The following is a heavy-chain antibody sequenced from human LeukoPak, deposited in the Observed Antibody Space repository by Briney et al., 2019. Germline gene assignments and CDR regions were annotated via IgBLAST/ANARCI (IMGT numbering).Heavy chain of an antibody. J-gene: IGHJ3*02. D-gene: IGHD3-9*01. V-gene: IGHV3-7*03. CDR1: RFTFSSHW. CDR3: ARVRGYDILTGYAFDI. CDR2: IKQDGSEK. Sequence: PGGSLRLSCAASRFTFSSHWMNWVRQAPGKGLEWVANIKQDGSEKYYVDSVKGRFTISRDNANNSLYLQMNSLRAEDTAVYYCARVRGYDILTGYAFDIWGQGTMVTVSS.